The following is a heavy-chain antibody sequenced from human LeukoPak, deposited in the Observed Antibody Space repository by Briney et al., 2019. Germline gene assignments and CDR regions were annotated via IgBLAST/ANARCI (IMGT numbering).Heavy chain of an antibody. CDR3: ASSPITIFGVVISYFDY. J-gene: IGHJ4*02. CDR2: IYYSGST. Sequence: SETLSLTCTVSGGSISSYYWSWIRQPPGKGLEWIGYIYYSGSTNYNPSLKSRVTISVDTSKNQFSLKLSSVTAADTAVYYCASSPITIFGVVISYFDYWSQGTLVTVSS. V-gene: IGHV4-59*01. CDR1: GGSISSYY. D-gene: IGHD3-3*01.